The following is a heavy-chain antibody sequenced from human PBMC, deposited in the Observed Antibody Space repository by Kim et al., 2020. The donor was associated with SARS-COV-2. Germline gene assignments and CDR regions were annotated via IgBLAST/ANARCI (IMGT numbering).Heavy chain of an antibody. CDR3: ARGSLSGFTNYFQH. CDR1: GYTFDHYY. CDR2: INPPSGDT. J-gene: IGHJ4*02. Sequence: ASVKVSCKASGYTFDHYYIFWVRQAPGQGFEWLGWINPPSGDTKSAQKFQDRVTLTRATSSGTAYLELSGLTSEDTAVYYCARGSLSGFTNYFQHWGQGTLVTVS. D-gene: IGHD6-19*01. V-gene: IGHV1-2*02.